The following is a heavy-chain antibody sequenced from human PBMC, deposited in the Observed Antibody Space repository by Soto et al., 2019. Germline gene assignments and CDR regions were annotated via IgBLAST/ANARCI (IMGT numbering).Heavy chain of an antibody. J-gene: IGHJ4*02. D-gene: IGHD6-25*01. CDR1: GGSVSSGSYY. CDR3: AREGGVVGSGNY. V-gene: IGHV4-61*01. CDR2: IYYSGST. Sequence: QVQLQESGPGLVKPSETLSLTCTVSGGSVSSGSYYWSWIRQPPGKGLEWIGYIYYSGSTNYNPSPKSRVTISVDTSKNQFPLKLSSVTAADTAVYYCAREGGVVGSGNYWGQGTLVTVSS.